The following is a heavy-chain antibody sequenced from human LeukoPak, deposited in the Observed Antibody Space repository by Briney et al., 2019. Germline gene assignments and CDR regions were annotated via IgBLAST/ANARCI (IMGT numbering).Heavy chain of an antibody. V-gene: IGHV1-18*01. D-gene: IGHD5-18*01. CDR2: ISAYNGNT. J-gene: IGHJ4*02. CDR1: GYTFTSYG. Sequence: ASVKVSCKASGYTFTSYGIRWVRQAPGQGLEWMGWISAYNGNTNYAQKLQGRVTMTTDTSTSTAYMELRSLRSDDTAVYYCARERGYSYGYEVVRFDYWGQGTLVTVSS. CDR3: ARERGYSYGYEVVRFDY.